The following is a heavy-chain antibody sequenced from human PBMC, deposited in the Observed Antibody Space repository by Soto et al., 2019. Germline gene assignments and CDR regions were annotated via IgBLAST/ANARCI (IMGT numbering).Heavy chain of an antibody. J-gene: IGHJ4*02. V-gene: IGHV3-23*01. CDR3: ARGSTDSYPGSRIFDF. CDR2: ITDTGGDA. Sequence: GGSLRRSCVASGLTFGSRAITWVRQAPGEGLQWVSTITDTGGDAKYADSVRGRFVISRDNSKKTLYLQMTSLTAEDSAMYYCARGSTDSYPGSRIFDFWGRGTLVTVSS. CDR1: GLTFGSRA. D-gene: IGHD3-10*01.